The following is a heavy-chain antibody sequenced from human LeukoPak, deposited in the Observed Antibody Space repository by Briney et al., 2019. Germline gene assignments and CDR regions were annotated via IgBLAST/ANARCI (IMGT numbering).Heavy chain of an antibody. D-gene: IGHD5-18*01. Sequence: GASVKVSCKASGYTFTSYYMHWVRQAPGRGLEWMGIINPSGGSTSYAQKFQGRVTMTRDMYTSTVYMELSSLRSEDTAVYYCAREVARYGAFDIWGQGTMVTVSS. J-gene: IGHJ3*02. CDR3: AREVARYGAFDI. CDR2: INPSGGST. CDR1: GYTFTSYY. V-gene: IGHV1-46*01.